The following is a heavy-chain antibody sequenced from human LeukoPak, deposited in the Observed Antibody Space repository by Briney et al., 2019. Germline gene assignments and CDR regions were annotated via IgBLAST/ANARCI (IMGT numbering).Heavy chain of an antibody. CDR2: ISYDGSNK. J-gene: IGHJ4*02. V-gene: IGHV3-30-3*01. CDR1: GFTFSSYA. D-gene: IGHD4-23*01. CDR3: ARDKATVDVFGY. Sequence: GGSLRLSCAASGFTFSSYAMHWVRQAPGKGLEWVAVISYDGSNKYYADSVKGRFTISRDNSKNTLYLQMNSLRAEDTAVYYCARDKATVDVFGYWGQGTLVTVSS.